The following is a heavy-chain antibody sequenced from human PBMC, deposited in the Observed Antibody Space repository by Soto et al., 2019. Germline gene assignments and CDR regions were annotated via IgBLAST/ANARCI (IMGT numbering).Heavy chain of an antibody. J-gene: IGHJ4*02. D-gene: IGHD3-10*01. CDR3: ARRNVVRGVIIWDY. CDR1: GGSISSYY. CDR2: IYYSGST. Sequence: SETLSLTCTVSGGSISSYYWSWSRQPPGKGLEWIGYIYYSGSTNYNPSLKSRVTISVDTSKNQFSLKLSSVTAADTAVYYCARRNVVRGVIIWDYWGQGTLVTVS. V-gene: IGHV4-59*01.